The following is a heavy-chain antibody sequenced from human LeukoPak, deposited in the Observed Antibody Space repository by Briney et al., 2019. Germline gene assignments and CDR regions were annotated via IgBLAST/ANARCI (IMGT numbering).Heavy chain of an antibody. J-gene: IGHJ5*02. CDR3: ARAYDILTGRTYNWFDP. CDR2: IYYSGST. CDR1: GGSISSSSYY. V-gene: IGHV4-39*01. D-gene: IGHD3-9*01. Sequence: PSETLSLTCTVSGGSISSSSYYWGWIRQPPGKGLEWIGSIYYSGSTYYNPSLKSRVTISVDTSKNQFSLKLSSVTAADTAVYYCARAYDILTGRTYNWFDPWGQGALVTVSS.